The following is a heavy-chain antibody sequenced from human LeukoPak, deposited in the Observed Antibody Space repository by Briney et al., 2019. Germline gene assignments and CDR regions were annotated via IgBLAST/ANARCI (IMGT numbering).Heavy chain of an antibody. D-gene: IGHD2-15*01. V-gene: IGHV1-46*01. CDR3: ARDGVVVAATQGFDY. CDR1: GYTFTSYY. Sequence: ASVKVSCKASGYTFTSYYMHWVRQAPGQGLEWMGIINPSGGSTSYAQKFQGRVTMTRDTSTSAVYMELSSLRSEDTAVYYCARDGVVVAATQGFDYWGQGTLVTVSS. J-gene: IGHJ4*02. CDR2: INPSGGST.